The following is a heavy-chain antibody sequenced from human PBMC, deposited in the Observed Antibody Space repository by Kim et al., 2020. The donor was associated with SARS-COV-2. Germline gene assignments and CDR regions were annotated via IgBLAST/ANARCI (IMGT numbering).Heavy chain of an antibody. CDR2: IFYTGKT. D-gene: IGHD6-19*01. J-gene: IGHJ4*02. CDR1: GASIGTDY. Sequence: SETLSLTCTISGASIGTDYWTWIRQSPGRGLEWIGYIFYTGKTSYNPSLRSRVSLSLDTSRNQFSLRLNSVTAADTAVYFCARLPDINGWPFDYWAQGTLGTVSS. CDR3: ARLPDINGWPFDY. V-gene: IGHV4-59*12.